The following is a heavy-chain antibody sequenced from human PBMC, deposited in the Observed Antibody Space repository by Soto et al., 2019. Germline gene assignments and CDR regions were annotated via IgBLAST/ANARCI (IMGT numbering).Heavy chain of an antibody. D-gene: IGHD3-22*01. J-gene: IGHJ6*02. Sequence: SETLSLTCTVSGGSISSYYWSWIRQPPGKGLEWIGYIYYSGSTNYNPSLKSRVTISVDTSKNQFSLKLSSVTAADTAVYYCATYTYYYDSSGYYRGAYSYGMHVWGQGTAVT. CDR3: ATYTYYYDSSGYYRGAYSYGMHV. V-gene: IGHV4-59*01. CDR1: GGSISSYY. CDR2: IYYSGST.